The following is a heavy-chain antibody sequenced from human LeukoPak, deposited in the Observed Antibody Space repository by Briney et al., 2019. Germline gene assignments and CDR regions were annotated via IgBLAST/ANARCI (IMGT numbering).Heavy chain of an antibody. J-gene: IGHJ4*02. CDR3: ARAKPNWNPPDY. V-gene: IGHV4-59*08. D-gene: IGHD1-1*01. CDR2: IYNSGSST. Sequence: SETLSLTCTGYGGSITSNFWSWFRQPPGTGLEWIGYIYNSGSSTSYNPSFKSRATISGDTSKNQFSLKLNSVTAADTAVYYCARAKPNWNPPDYWGQGTLVTVSS. CDR1: GGSITSNF.